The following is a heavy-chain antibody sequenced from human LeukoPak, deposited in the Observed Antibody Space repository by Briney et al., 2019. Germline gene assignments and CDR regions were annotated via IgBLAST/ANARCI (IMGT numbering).Heavy chain of an antibody. V-gene: IGHV3-23*01. CDR2: IGNNGGGI. Sequence: QPGGSLRLSCAASGFTFSTYTMYWVRHPPGKRLEWVSIIGNNGGGIHYADSVRGRFTISRDNSKDTLYLRMNSLRAEDTAVYYCARNENSGWGYFDYWGQGTLVTVSS. D-gene: IGHD5-12*01. J-gene: IGHJ4*02. CDR1: GFTFSTYT. CDR3: ARNENSGWGYFDY.